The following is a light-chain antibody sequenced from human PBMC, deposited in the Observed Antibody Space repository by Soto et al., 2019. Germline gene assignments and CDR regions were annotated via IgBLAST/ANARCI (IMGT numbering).Light chain of an antibody. Sequence: DIQMTQSPSAVSASVGDRVTITCRASQGVSTWLAWYQQKPGKAPNLLIYTASSLQSGVPSRFSGSGSGTDFTLTINGLHPEDVATYYCQQAASFPITCGQGTRLEIK. CDR2: TAS. V-gene: IGKV1-12*01. CDR1: QGVSTW. CDR3: QQAASFPIT. J-gene: IGKJ5*01.